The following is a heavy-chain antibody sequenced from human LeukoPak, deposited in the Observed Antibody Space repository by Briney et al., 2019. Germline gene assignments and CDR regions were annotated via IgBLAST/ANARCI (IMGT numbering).Heavy chain of an antibody. V-gene: IGHV3-33*08. CDR2: IWYDGSNK. CDR3: ARGTGSSWPLLFLDY. Sequence: PGGSLRLSCAASGFTFSSYGMQWVRQAPGKGLEWVAVIWYDGSNKYYADSVKGRFTISRDNSKNTLYLQMNSLRAEDTAVYYCARGTGSSWPLLFLDYWGQGTLVTVSS. D-gene: IGHD6-13*01. J-gene: IGHJ4*02. CDR1: GFTFSSYG.